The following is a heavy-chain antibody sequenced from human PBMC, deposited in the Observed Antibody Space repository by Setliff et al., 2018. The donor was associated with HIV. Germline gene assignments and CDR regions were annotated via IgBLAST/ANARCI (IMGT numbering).Heavy chain of an antibody. CDR3: ARNHLNYASGNTKTSGAYYFDS. CDR1: GYNFVDYS. D-gene: IGHD3-10*01. Sequence: GESLKISCQGSGYNFVDYSIAWVRQVPGKGLEWVGVIYPDDSDTRYSPSFQGQVTISADKSISTAYLQWNSLKASDSAIFYCARNHLNYASGNTKTSGAYYFDSWGQGTLVTVSS. CDR2: IYPDDSDT. V-gene: IGHV5-51*01. J-gene: IGHJ4*02.